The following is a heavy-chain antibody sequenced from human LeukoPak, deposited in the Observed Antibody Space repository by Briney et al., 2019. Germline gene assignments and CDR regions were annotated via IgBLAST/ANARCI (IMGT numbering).Heavy chain of an antibody. CDR1: GFTFSSYA. Sequence: GGSLRLSCAASGFTFSSYAMHWVRQAPGKGLEWVAVISYDGSNKYYADSVKGRFTISRDNSKNTLYLQMNSLRAEDTAVYYCARDSGFSGTQRGEYWGQGTLVTVSS. CDR3: ARDSGFSGTQRGEY. J-gene: IGHJ4*02. V-gene: IGHV3-30*04. D-gene: IGHD3/OR15-3a*01. CDR2: ISYDGSNK.